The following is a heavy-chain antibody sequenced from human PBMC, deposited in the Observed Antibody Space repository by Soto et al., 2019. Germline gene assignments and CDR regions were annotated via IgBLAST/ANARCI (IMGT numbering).Heavy chain of an antibody. V-gene: IGHV1-24*01. D-gene: IGHD6-19*01. J-gene: IGHJ4*02. CDR2: FDPEDGET. CDR3: ATDLAGYSSGSYDNY. CDR1: GYTLTELS. Sequence: ALVKVSCKVSGYTLTELSMHWVRQAPGKGLEWMGGFDPEDGETIYAQKFQGRVTMTEDTSTDTAYMELSSLRSEDTAVYYCATDLAGYSSGSYDNYWGQGTLVTVSS.